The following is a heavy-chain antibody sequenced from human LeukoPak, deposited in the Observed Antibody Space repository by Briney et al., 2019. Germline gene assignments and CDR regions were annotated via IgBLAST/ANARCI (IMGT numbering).Heavy chain of an antibody. V-gene: IGHV1-69*05. Sequence: ASVKVSCKASGGTFSSYAISWVRQAPGQGLEWMGGIIPIFGTANYAQKFQGRVTITTDESTSTAYMELSSLRSEDTAVYYCARPGRDDSSGYRLDYWGQGTLVTVSS. CDR3: ARPGRDDSSGYRLDY. CDR2: IIPIFGTA. D-gene: IGHD3-22*01. J-gene: IGHJ4*02. CDR1: GGTFSSYA.